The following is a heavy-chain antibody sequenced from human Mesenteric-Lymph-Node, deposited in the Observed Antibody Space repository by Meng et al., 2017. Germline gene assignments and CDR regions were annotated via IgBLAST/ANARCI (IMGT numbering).Heavy chain of an antibody. CDR1: GFTFSSYW. V-gene: IGHV3-7*01. CDR2: IKEDGSEK. Sequence: GESLKISCAASGFTFSSYWMSWVRQAPGKGLEWVANIKEDGSEKNYVDSVKGRVTISRDNVENSLHLQVNSLRAEDTAVYYCARISESRFDPWGRGTLVTVSS. J-gene: IGHJ5*02. D-gene: IGHD2/OR15-2a*01. CDR3: ARISESRFDP.